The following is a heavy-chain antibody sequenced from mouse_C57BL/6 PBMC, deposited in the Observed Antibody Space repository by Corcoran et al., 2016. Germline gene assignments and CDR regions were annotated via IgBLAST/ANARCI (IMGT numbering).Heavy chain of an antibody. D-gene: IGHD3-2*02. CDR2: ISYDGNN. J-gene: IGHJ3*01. CDR1: GYSITSGYY. V-gene: IGHV3-6*01. Sequence: DVQLQESGPGLVKPSQSLSLTCSVTGYSITSGYYWNWIRQFPGNKLEWMGYISYDGNNNNNPSLKNRISITRDTSKNQFFLKLNSVTTEDTATYYCARGGGSSGCFAYWGQGTLVTVSA. CDR3: ARGGGSSGCFAY.